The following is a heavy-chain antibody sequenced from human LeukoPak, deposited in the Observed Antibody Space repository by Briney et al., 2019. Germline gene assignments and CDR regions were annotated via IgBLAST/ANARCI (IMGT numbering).Heavy chain of an antibody. Sequence: SETLSLTWNVSGASFRSSTCYWAWIRQPPGKGLEWIGSIYSGGSTLYTPSLMSRATISVDTSKNQFSLKLNSVTAADTAVYFCARPHHHYDTDTSVTTACYFDYWGQGALVTVSS. CDR2: IYSGGST. CDR3: ARPHHHYDTDTSVTTACYFDY. CDR1: GASFRSSTCY. J-gene: IGHJ4*02. D-gene: IGHD3-16*01. V-gene: IGHV4-39*01.